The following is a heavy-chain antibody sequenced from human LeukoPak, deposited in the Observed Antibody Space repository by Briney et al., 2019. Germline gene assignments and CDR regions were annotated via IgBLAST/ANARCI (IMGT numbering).Heavy chain of an antibody. Sequence: SETLSLTCAVYGGSFSGYYWSWIRQPPGKGLEWIGEINHSGSTNYNPSLKSRVTISVDTSKNQFSLKLSSVTAADTAVYYCARGLIHIVVVTAAWYFGYWGQGTLVTVSS. CDR1: GGSFSGYY. CDR2: INHSGST. V-gene: IGHV4-34*01. D-gene: IGHD2-21*02. CDR3: ARGLIHIVVVTAAWYFGY. J-gene: IGHJ4*02.